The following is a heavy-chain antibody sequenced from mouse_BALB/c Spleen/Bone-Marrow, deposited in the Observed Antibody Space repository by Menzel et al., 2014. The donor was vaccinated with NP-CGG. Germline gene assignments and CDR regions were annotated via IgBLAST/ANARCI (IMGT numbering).Heavy chain of an antibody. J-gene: IGHJ3*01. V-gene: IGHV1-62-2*01. D-gene: IGHD2-10*02. CDR3: ARHEEEYAHLFVY. Sequence: VQLQESGAELVKPGASVKLSCKASGYTFTEYILHWVKQRYGQGIEWIGWFYPGSGSIRYNEKFKDKATLIADKSSNTVYMELSRLTSEDSAVYFFARHEEEYAHLFVYWGQGTLVTVSA. CDR1: GYTFTEYI. CDR2: FYPGSGSI.